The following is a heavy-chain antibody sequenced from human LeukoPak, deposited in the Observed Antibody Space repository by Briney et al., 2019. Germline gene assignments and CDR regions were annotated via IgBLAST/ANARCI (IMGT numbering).Heavy chain of an antibody. CDR2: IYYSGST. Sequence: SETLSLTCTVSGGSISSSSYYWGWIRQPPGKGLEWIGSIYYSGSTFYKPSLKSRVTISIDTSKNQFSLKLRSVTAADTAVYYCARDLHGSGTYYTSGYFDPWGQGTLVTVSS. J-gene: IGHJ5*02. CDR1: GGSISSSSYY. D-gene: IGHD3-10*01. V-gene: IGHV4-39*07. CDR3: ARDLHGSGTYYTSGYFDP.